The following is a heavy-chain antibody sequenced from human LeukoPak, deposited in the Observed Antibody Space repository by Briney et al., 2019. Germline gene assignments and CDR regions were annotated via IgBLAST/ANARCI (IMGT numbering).Heavy chain of an antibody. Sequence: GGSLRLSCAASGFTFSDYYMSWIRQAPGKGLEWVSDISSSGSAIYYADSVKGRLTISRDNAKNSLYLQMNSLRDEDTAVYYCARRPYSSSWYYFDYWGQGTLVTVSS. J-gene: IGHJ4*02. V-gene: IGHV3-11*04. CDR1: GFTFSDYY. CDR2: ISSSGSAI. CDR3: ARRPYSSSWYYFDY. D-gene: IGHD6-13*01.